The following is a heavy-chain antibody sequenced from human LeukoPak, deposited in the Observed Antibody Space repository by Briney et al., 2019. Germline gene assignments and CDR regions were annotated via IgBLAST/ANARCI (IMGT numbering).Heavy chain of an antibody. V-gene: IGHV3-30*02. CDR1: GFTFSSYG. CDR3: AKTRIANPYYFDY. CDR2: IWYDGSNK. J-gene: IGHJ4*02. D-gene: IGHD1-14*01. Sequence: GGSLRLSCAASGFTFSSYGMHWVRQAPGKGLEWVAVIWYDGSNKYYADSVKGRFTISRDNSKNTLYLQMNSLRAEDTAVYYCAKTRIANPYYFDYWGQGTLVTVSS.